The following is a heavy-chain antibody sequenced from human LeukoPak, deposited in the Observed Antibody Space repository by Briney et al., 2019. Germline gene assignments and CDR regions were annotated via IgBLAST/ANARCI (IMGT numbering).Heavy chain of an antibody. D-gene: IGHD2-2*02. Sequence: SETLSLTCTVSGGSISSYYWSWIRQPPGKGLEWIGYIYYSGSTNYNPSLKSRVTISVDTSKNQFSLKLSSVTAADTAVYYCARGGYCSNTSCYRPYYYYYGMDVWGQGTTVTVSS. CDR3: ARGGYCSNTSCYRPYYYYYGMDV. CDR2: IYYSGST. CDR1: GGSISSYY. V-gene: IGHV4-59*01. J-gene: IGHJ6*02.